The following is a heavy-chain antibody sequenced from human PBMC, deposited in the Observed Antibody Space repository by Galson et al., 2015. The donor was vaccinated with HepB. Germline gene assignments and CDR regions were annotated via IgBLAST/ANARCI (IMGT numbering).Heavy chain of an antibody. J-gene: IGHJ4*02. CDR2: ISSSSSYI. CDR3: ASGTMVQGVMALEGY. V-gene: IGHV3-21*01. CDR1: GFTFSSYS. D-gene: IGHD3-10*01. Sequence: LRLSCAASGFTFSSYSMNWVRQAPGKGLEWVSSISSSSSYIYYADSVKGRFTISRDNAKNSLYLQMNSLRAEDTAVYYCASGTMVQGVMALEGYWGQGTLVTVSS.